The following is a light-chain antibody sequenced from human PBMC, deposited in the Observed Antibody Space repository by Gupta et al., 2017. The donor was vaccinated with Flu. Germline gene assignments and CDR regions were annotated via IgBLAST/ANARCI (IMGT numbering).Light chain of an antibody. V-gene: IGLV2-14*01. Sequence: ITIACTGTSSAVGVYKYVSWYKKYPGKAPKLLMYEVTNRPSGVSARFSGSKSGNTASLHIXGXQAEDEXDYYCSSCKSSSPLWVFGGGTKLTVL. CDR1: SSAVGVYKY. J-gene: IGLJ3*02. CDR2: EVT. CDR3: SSCKSSSPLWV.